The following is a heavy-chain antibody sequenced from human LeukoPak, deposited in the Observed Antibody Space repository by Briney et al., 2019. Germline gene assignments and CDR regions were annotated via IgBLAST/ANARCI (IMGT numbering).Heavy chain of an antibody. CDR1: GGSISSYY. J-gene: IGHJ4*02. CDR2: IYYSGST. CDR3: ARHQRRLRTVFYSSSWYYFDY. D-gene: IGHD6-13*01. V-gene: IGHV4-59*08. Sequence: SETLSLTCTVSGGSISSYYWSWIRQPPGKGLEWIGYIYYSGSTYYNPSLKSRVTISVDTSKNQFSLKLSSVTAADTAVYYCARHQRRLRTVFYSSSWYYFDYWGQGTLVTVSS.